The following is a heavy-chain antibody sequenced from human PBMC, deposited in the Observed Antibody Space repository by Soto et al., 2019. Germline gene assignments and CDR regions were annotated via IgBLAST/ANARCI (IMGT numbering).Heavy chain of an antibody. D-gene: IGHD6-13*01. J-gene: IGHJ5*02. CDR1: GFTFSRYS. V-gene: IGHV3-48*02. Sequence: PGGSLRLSCAASGFTFSRYSMYWGRQAPGKGLEWISYITSDSNTIYYADSVKGRFTISRDNAKNSLFLQMNSLRDEDTAMYYCARDNGRAGSFDPWGQGTLVTVSS. CDR3: ARDNGRAGSFDP. CDR2: ITSDSNTI.